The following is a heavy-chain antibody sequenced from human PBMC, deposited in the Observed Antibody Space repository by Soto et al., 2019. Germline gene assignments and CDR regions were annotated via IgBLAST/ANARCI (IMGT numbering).Heavy chain of an antibody. D-gene: IGHD2-8*01. V-gene: IGHV3-7*03. CDR3: ARHDIVLMVYATPGWFDP. J-gene: IGHJ5*02. CDR2: IKQDGSEK. Sequence: PGGSLRLSCAASGFTFSSYWMSWVRQAPGKXLEWVANIKQDGSEKYYVDSVKGRFTISRDNAKNSLYLQMNSLRAEDTAVYYCARHDIVLMVYATPGWFDPWGQGTLVTVSS. CDR1: GFTFSSYW.